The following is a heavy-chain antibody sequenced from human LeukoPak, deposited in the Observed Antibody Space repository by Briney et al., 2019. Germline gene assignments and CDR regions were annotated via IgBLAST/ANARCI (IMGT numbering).Heavy chain of an antibody. CDR2: IWYDGSNK. J-gene: IGHJ4*02. CDR3: ARDRIAAAGGIDY. D-gene: IGHD6-13*01. CDR1: GFTFSSYG. V-gene: IGHV3-33*01. Sequence: GGSLRLSCAASGFTFSSYGTHWVRQAPGKGLEWVAVIWYDGSNKYYADSVKGRFTISRDNSKNTLYLQMNSLRAEDTAVYYCARDRIAAAGGIDYWGQGTLVTVSS.